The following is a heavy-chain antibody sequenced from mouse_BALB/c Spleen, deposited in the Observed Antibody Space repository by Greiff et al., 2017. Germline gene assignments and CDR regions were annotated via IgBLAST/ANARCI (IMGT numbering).Heavy chain of an antibody. CDR1: GFTFSSFG. Sequence: EVQGVESGGGLVQPGGSLKLSCAASGFTFSSFGMHWVRQAPEKGLEWVAYISSGSSTIYYADTVKGRFTISRDNPKNTLFLQMTSLRSEDTAMYYCARGARDYWGQGTTLTVSS. D-gene: IGHD3-3*01. V-gene: IGHV5-17*02. J-gene: IGHJ2*01. CDR3: ARGARDY. CDR2: ISSGSSTI.